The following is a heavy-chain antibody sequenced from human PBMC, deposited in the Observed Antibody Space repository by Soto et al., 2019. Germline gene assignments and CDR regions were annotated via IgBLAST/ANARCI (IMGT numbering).Heavy chain of an antibody. Sequence: GGSISSGGYSGSWIRQPPGKGLEWIGYIYHSGSTYYNPSLKSRVTISVDRSKNQFSLKLSSVTAADTAVYYCARIDYGDYGGAFDIWGQGTMVTV. CDR2: IYHSGST. CDR1: GGSISSGGYS. D-gene: IGHD4-17*01. CDR3: ARIDYGDYGGAFDI. J-gene: IGHJ3*02. V-gene: IGHV4-30-2*01.